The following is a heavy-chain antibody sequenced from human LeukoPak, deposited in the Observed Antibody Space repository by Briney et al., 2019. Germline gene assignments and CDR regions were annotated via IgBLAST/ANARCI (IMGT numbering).Heavy chain of an antibody. CDR2: ISYDGSNK. CDR3: AKRNVAALDY. J-gene: IGHJ4*02. Sequence: GGSLRLSCAASGFTFSSYGMHWVRQAPGKGLEWVAVISYDGSNKYYADSVKGRFTISRDNSKNTLYLQMNSLRAEDTAVYYCAKRNVAALDYWGQGTLVTVSS. V-gene: IGHV3-30*18. D-gene: IGHD6-13*01. CDR1: GFTFSSYG.